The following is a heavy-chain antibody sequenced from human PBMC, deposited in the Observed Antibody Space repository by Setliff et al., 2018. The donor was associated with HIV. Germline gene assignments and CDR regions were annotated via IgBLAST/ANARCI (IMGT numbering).Heavy chain of an antibody. Sequence: GASVKVSCKASGGTFSSYSISWVRQAPGQGLEWMGRILPIFGTRDYAQKFQGRVTITADKSTSTAYMELRSLRSEDTAVYYCARDQVSMVRAVRLVAWGRGSLVTVSS. J-gene: IGHJ1*01. CDR2: ILPIFGTR. CDR1: GGTFSSYS. D-gene: IGHD3-10*01. CDR3: ARDQVSMVRAVRLVA. V-gene: IGHV1-69*06.